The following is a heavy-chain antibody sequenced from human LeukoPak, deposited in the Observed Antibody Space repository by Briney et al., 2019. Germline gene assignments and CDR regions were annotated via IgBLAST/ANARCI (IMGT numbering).Heavy chain of an antibody. J-gene: IGHJ4*02. CDR3: AKSSYYDSSGYYREYYFDY. D-gene: IGHD3-22*01. CDR1: RFTFSNFG. Sequence: PGGSLRLSCAASRFTFSNFGMSWVRQAPGKGLEWGSAISGSGGSTYYADSVKGRFTISRDNSKNTLYLQMNSLRAEDTAVYYCAKSSYYDSSGYYREYYFDYWGQGTLVTVSS. CDR2: ISGSGGST. V-gene: IGHV3-23*01.